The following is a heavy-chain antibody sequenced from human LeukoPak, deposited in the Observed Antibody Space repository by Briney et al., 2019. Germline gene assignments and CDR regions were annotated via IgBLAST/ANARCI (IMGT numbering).Heavy chain of an antibody. CDR2: IYYSGST. J-gene: IGHJ4*02. V-gene: IGHV4-59*01. CDR3: ARGPRHRYYYDSSGSFDY. Sequence: SETLSLTCTVSVGSISSYYWSWIRQPPGKGLEWIGYIYYSGSTNYNPSLKSRVTISVDTSKNQFSLKLSSVTAADTAVYYCARGPRHRYYYDSSGSFDYWGQGTLVTVSS. D-gene: IGHD3-22*01. CDR1: VGSISSYY.